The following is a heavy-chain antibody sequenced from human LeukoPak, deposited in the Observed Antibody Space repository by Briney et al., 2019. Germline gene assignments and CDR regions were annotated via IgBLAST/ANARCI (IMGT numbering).Heavy chain of an antibody. CDR1: GGTVSSYA. V-gene: IGHV1-69*13. CDR3: ARDAGAFDI. Sequence: SVKVSCKASGGTVSSYAIRWVRQDPGQGLEWMGGIIPIFGTANYAQKFQGRVTITADESTSTAYMELSSQRSEDTAVYYCARDAGAFDIWGQGTMVTVSS. CDR2: IIPIFGTA. J-gene: IGHJ3*02.